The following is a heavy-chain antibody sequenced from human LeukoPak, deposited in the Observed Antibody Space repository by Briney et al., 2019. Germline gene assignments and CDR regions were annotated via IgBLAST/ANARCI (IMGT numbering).Heavy chain of an antibody. CDR1: GFTFSSYW. D-gene: IGHD1-1*01. CDR2: IKQDGSEK. J-gene: IGHJ3*02. CDR3: AKGNGQGSSDDAFDI. V-gene: IGHV3-7*03. Sequence: GGSLRLSCAASGFTFSSYWMSWVRQAPGKGLEWVANIKQDGSEKYYMDSVKGRFTISRDNAKNSLYLQMNSLRAEDTAVYYCAKGNGQGSSDDAFDIWGQGTMVTVSS.